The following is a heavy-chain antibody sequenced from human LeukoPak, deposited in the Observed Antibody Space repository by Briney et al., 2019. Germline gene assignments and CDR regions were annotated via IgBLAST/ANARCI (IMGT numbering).Heavy chain of an antibody. V-gene: IGHV3-74*01. CDR3: ALYCSSGSCYSMGGAFDI. CDR1: GFTFSSYW. D-gene: IGHD2-15*01. J-gene: IGHJ3*02. CDR2: INSDGSST. Sequence: GGSLRLSCAASGFTFSSYWIHWVRQAPGKGLVWVSRINSDGSSTSYADSVKGRFTISRDNSRNTLYLQMNSLRAEDTAVYYCALYCSSGSCYSMGGAFDIWGQGTMVTVSS.